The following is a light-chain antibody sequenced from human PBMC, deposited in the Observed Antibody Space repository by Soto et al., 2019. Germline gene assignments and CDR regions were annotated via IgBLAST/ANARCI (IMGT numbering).Light chain of an antibody. CDR2: GTS. Sequence: EIVLTQSPGTLSVSPGESATLSCRASQSVSGSLAWYQQKPGQAPRLLIYGTSNRATGVPARFSGSGSGTEFTLTITILQSEDFAVYYCQQYFHWPRTFGQGTKVEVK. CDR3: QQYFHWPRT. V-gene: IGKV3-15*01. J-gene: IGKJ1*01. CDR1: QSVSGS.